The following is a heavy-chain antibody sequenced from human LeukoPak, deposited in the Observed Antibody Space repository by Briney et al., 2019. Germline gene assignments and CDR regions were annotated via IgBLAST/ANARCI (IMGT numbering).Heavy chain of an antibody. D-gene: IGHD3-3*01. J-gene: IGHJ4*02. Sequence: GGSLRLSCAASGFTFSSYWMHWVRQAPGKGLVWVSRINSDGSSTSYADSVKGRFTISRDNAKNTLYLQMNSLRAEDTAAYYCAREDYDFWSGYGYYFDYWGQGTLVTVSS. CDR2: INSDGSST. V-gene: IGHV3-74*01. CDR3: AREDYDFWSGYGYYFDY. CDR1: GFTFSSYW.